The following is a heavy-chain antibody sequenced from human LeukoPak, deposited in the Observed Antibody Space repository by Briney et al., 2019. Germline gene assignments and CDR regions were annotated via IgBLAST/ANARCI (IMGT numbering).Heavy chain of an antibody. J-gene: IGHJ2*01. CDR3: AKDSTVTADWYFDL. CDR2: ISWNSGSI. D-gene: IGHD4-17*01. CDR1: GFTFDDYA. Sequence: GGSLRLSCAASGFTFDDYAMHWIRQAPGKGLEWVSGISWNSGSIGYADSVKGRFTISRDNAKNSLYLQMNSLRAEDTALYYCAKDSTVTADWYFDLWGRGTLVTVSS. V-gene: IGHV3-9*01.